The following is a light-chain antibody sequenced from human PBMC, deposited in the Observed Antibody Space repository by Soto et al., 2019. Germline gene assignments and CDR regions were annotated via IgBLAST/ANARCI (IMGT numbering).Light chain of an antibody. V-gene: IGLV3-21*04. CDR3: QVWDSSSDHAV. J-gene: IGLJ7*01. Sequence: SYELTQPPSVSVAPGKTARITCGGNNIGSKSVHWYQQKPGQAPVLVIYYDSDRPSGIPERFSGSNSGNTATLTISSVEAGDEADDYCQVWDSSSDHAVFGGGTQLTVL. CDR2: YDS. CDR1: NIGSKS.